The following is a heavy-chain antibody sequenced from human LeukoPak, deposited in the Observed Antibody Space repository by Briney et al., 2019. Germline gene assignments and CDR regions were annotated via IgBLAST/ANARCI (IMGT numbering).Heavy chain of an antibody. CDR1: GGSISSSSCY. Sequence: SETLSLTCTVSGGSISSSSCYWGWLRQPPGKGLEWIGSIYYSGSTYYNPSLKSRVTISVDTSKNQFSLKLSSVTAADTAVYYCARRARSSGFDYWGQGTLVTVSS. V-gene: IGHV4-39*01. D-gene: IGHD6-19*01. J-gene: IGHJ4*02. CDR3: ARRARSSGFDY. CDR2: IYYSGST.